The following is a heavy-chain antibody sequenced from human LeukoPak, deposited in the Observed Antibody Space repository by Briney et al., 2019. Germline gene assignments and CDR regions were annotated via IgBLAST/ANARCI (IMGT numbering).Heavy chain of an antibody. CDR3: ARKDGDV. V-gene: IGHV4-59*01. CDR1: GDSISSYY. Sequence: SETLCLTCAVSGDSISSYYWSWIRQPPGKRLEWVGSIYYSGNTNYNPSLKSRVTMSLDTSKNQFSLKVSSVTAADTAVYYCARKDGDVWGKGTTVTISS. J-gene: IGHJ6*04. D-gene: IGHD5-24*01. CDR2: IYYSGNT.